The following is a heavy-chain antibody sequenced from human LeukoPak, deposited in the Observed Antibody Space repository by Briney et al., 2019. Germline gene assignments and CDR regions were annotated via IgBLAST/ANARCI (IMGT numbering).Heavy chain of an antibody. CDR3: AWLYYDILTGSNWFDP. CDR2: IYYSGST. Sequence: SETLSLACTVAGGSISRYYWSWIRQPPGKGLEWIGYIYYSGSTTYNPPLKSRVTTPVDTYKNQFSLKLSSVTPADTAVYYCAWLYYDILTGSNWFDPWGQGTLVTVSS. J-gene: IGHJ5*02. V-gene: IGHV4-59*01. CDR1: GGSISRYY. D-gene: IGHD3-9*01.